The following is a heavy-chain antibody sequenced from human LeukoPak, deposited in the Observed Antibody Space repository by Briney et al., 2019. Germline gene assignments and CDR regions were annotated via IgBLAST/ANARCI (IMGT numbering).Heavy chain of an antibody. CDR1: GGSISGYY. V-gene: IGHV4-34*01. Sequence: PSETLSLTCSVSGGSISGYYWSWIRQPPGKGLEWIGEINHSGGTNYNPSLKSRVTISVDTSKNQFSLKLSSVTAADTAVYYCARGGGVATITSWGQGTLVTVSS. CDR2: INHSGGT. D-gene: IGHD5-12*01. CDR3: ARGGGVATITS. J-gene: IGHJ4*02.